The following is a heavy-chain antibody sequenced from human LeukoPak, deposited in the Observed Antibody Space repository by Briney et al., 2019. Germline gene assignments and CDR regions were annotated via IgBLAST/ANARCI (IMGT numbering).Heavy chain of an antibody. CDR1: GFTFSSYI. CDR2: ISSSSSYI. Sequence: GGSLRLSCAASGFTFSSYIMNWVRQAPGKGLEWVSSISSSSSYIYYADSVKGRFTISIENAKNSLYLQMNSLRAEDTAVYYSARDGSGSYGDYFDYWGQGTLVTVSS. V-gene: IGHV3-21*01. CDR3: ARDGSGSYGDYFDY. D-gene: IGHD1-26*01. J-gene: IGHJ4*02.